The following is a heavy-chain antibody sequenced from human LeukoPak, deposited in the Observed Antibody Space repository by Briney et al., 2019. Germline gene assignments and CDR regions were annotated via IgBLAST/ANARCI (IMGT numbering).Heavy chain of an antibody. Sequence: GASVKVSCKASGYTFTSYAMHWVRQAPGQRLEWMGWINAGNGNTKYSQKFQGRVTITRDTSASTAYMELGSLRSEDTAVYYCAREPYYDFWSGPDYWGQGTLVTVSS. CDR1: GYTFTSYA. CDR3: AREPYYDFWSGPDY. CDR2: INAGNGNT. D-gene: IGHD3-3*01. J-gene: IGHJ4*02. V-gene: IGHV1-3*01.